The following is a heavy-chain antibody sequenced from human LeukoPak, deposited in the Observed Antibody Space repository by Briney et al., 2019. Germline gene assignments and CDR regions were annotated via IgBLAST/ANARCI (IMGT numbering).Heavy chain of an antibody. CDR1: GGSINGYF. CDR3: ARDPAGHGRYFDY. J-gene: IGHJ4*02. V-gene: IGHV4-4*07. D-gene: IGHD1-14*01. Sequence: TSKTLSLTCTVSGGSINGYFCTWLRQSAGAGLECIGRIHTSGTTYYNPSFKSRVSMSVDTSNNKFSLRLNSVSAADTAVYYCARDPAGHGRYFDYWGQGALVTVSS. CDR2: IHTSGTT.